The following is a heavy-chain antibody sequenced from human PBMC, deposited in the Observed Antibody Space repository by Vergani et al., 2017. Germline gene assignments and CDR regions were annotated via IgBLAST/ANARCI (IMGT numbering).Heavy chain of an antibody. V-gene: IGHV1-46*03. J-gene: IGHJ4*02. CDR3: ARGDYGILTGYRY. CDR1: GYTFSNYY. D-gene: IGHD3-9*01. CDR2: INPSAGHT. Sequence: QVQVVQSGAEVKKSGASVKFSCKTSGYTFSNYYMHWVRQAPGQGLEWMGIINPSAGHTNYAQKFQGRVTMTRDTSTSTVYMELSSLRSEDTAIYYCARGDYGILTGYRYWGQGTLVTVSA.